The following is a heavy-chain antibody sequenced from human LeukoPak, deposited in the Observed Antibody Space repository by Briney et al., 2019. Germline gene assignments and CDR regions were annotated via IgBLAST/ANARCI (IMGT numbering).Heavy chain of an antibody. J-gene: IGHJ4*02. CDR3: AREGYSSGWFGDY. CDR2: ISSSGGTM. Sequence: GGSLRLSCAASGFTFNDYYMSWIRQAPGKGLEWVSYISSSGGTMYYADSVKGRFTISRDNAKNSLYLQMNSLRAEDTAVYYCAREGYSSGWFGDYWGQGTLVTVSS. CDR1: GFTFNDYY. D-gene: IGHD6-19*01. V-gene: IGHV3-11*04.